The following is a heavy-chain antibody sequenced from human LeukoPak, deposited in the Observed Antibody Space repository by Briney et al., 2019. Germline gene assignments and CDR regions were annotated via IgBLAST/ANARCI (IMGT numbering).Heavy chain of an antibody. J-gene: IGHJ4*02. CDR3: AKSDCSSPSCYIGGFDY. CDR2: ISGSGGST. V-gene: IGHV3-23*01. D-gene: IGHD2-2*02. Sequence: PGGSLRLSCAASGFTFSSYAMSWVRQAPGKGLEWVSAISGSGGSTYYADSVKGRFTISRDNSKNTLYLQMNSLRAEDTAVYYCAKSDCSSPSCYIGGFDYWGQGTLVTVSS. CDR1: GFTFSSYA.